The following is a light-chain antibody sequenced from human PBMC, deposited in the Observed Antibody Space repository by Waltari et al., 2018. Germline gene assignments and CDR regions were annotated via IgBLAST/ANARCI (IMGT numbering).Light chain of an antibody. CDR1: SSDVGGYNY. J-gene: IGLJ2*01. CDR3: SSYTSSSTVV. V-gene: IGLV2-14*01. CDR2: EVS. Sequence: QSALTQPDSVSGSPGQSITISCTGTSSDVGGYNYVSWYQQHPGKAPKLMIYEVSNRPSGVSNRFSGSKSGNTASLTISGLQAEDEAYYYCSSYTSSSTVVFGGGTKLTVL.